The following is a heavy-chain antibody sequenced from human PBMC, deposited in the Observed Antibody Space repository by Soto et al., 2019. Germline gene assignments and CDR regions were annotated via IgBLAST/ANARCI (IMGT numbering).Heavy chain of an antibody. D-gene: IGHD3-10*01. CDR2: T. Sequence: YWIGWVRQMPGKGLEWMGSTYYNPSLKSRVTISVDTSKDQFSLKLSSVTAADTAVYYCAKAGSLVGEGDYYFDYWGQGTLVTVSS. CDR3: AKAGSLVGEGDYYFDY. V-gene: IGHV4-31*02. CDR1: YW. J-gene: IGHJ4*02.